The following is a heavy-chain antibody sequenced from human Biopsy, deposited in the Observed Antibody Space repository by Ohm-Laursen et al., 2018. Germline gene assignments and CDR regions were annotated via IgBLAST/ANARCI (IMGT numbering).Heavy chain of an antibody. V-gene: IGHV3-23*01. Sequence: SLRPSCAAAGLTVSSNYMNWVRQAPGKGLEWVSAISGRGVDTSYAGSVKGRFTISRDNSKNTVYLQMNSLRAEDTAIYYCAIEGRNSGHVDYWGQGTLVTVS. CDR1: GLTVSSNY. J-gene: IGHJ4*02. CDR2: ISGRGVDT. D-gene: IGHD6-19*01. CDR3: AIEGRNSGHVDY.